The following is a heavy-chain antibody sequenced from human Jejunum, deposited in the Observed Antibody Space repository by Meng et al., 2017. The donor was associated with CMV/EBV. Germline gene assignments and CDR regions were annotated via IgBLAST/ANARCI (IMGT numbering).Heavy chain of an antibody. V-gene: IGHV3-23*01. D-gene: IGHD3-22*01. CDR2: IGTDGVTI. J-gene: IGHJ4*02. CDR3: AKGRVSYDASGNSHRTLDF. Sequence: FNNFPMSWVRQAPGKGLEWVSAIGTDGVTIYYADSVKGRFTISRDNSKNTLYLQMNSLSAEDTAVYYCAKGRVSYDASGNSHRTLDFWGQGTLVTVSS. CDR1: FNNFP.